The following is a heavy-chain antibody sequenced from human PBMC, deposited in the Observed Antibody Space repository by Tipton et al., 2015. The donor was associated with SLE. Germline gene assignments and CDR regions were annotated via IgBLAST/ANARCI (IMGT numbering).Heavy chain of an antibody. J-gene: IGHJ4*02. CDR2: ISYDGSNK. V-gene: IGHV3-30-3*01. Sequence: SLRLSCAASGFTFSNYAMHWVRQAPGKGLEWVAVISYDGSNKYYADSVKGRFTISRDNSKNTLYLQMNSLRAEDTAVYYCARDCRGVDTAMVLDYWGQGTLVTVSS. CDR3: ARDCRGVDTAMVLDY. CDR1: GFTFSNYA. D-gene: IGHD5-18*01.